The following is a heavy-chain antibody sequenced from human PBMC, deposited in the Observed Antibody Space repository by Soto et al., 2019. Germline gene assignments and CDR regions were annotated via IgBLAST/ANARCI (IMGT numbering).Heavy chain of an antibody. CDR3: ARNRYSSGWHPGAFDI. D-gene: IGHD6-19*01. J-gene: IGHJ3*02. Sequence: GGSLRLSCAASGFTFSSYGMHWVRQAPGKGLEWVAVIWYDGSNKYYADSVKGRFTISRDNSKNTLYLQMNSLRAEDTAVYYCARNRYSSGWHPGAFDIWGQGTLVTASS. V-gene: IGHV3-33*01. CDR1: GFTFSSYG. CDR2: IWYDGSNK.